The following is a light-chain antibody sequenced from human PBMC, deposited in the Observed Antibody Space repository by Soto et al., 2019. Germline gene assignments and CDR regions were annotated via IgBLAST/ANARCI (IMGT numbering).Light chain of an antibody. Sequence: DIQMTQSPCTLPASVGERVTMTGRASQSISNWLAWYQQKPGKAHKLLIYKAYTLKSGVQSRFSGSGFGTEFTLTTSSLQPDEFATYYCEDYITSFRTSGQGTKVDIK. V-gene: IGKV1-5*03. J-gene: IGKJ1*01. CDR2: KAY. CDR1: QSISNW. CDR3: EDYITSFRT.